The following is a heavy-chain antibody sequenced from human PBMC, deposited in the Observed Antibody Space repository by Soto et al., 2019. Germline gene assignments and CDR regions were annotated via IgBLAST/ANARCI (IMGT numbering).Heavy chain of an antibody. CDR1: GFTFSSYA. CDR2: ISGSGGST. CDR3: AKDMRQWLGLDY. D-gene: IGHD6-19*01. V-gene: IGHV3-23*01. Sequence: GGSLRLSCAASGFTFSSYAMSWVRQAPGKGLERVSAISGSGGSTYYADSVKGRFTISRDNAKNTLYLQMNSLRAEDTALYYCAKDMRQWLGLDYWGQGTLVTVAS. J-gene: IGHJ4*02.